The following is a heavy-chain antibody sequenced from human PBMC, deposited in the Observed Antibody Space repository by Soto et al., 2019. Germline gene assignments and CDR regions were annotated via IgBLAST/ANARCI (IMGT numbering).Heavy chain of an antibody. CDR2: IFHDGNT. CDR3: ARHQGWTGPDQ. CDR1: GASIGSGGW. Sequence: SETLSLTCAVSGASIGSGGWWSWVRQPPGKGLEWIAEIFHDGNTNYSPSLKSRVTISVDKSQNQFSLNVYSVTAADTAVYYCARHQGWTGPDQWGQGTLVTVSS. D-gene: IGHD2-8*02. J-gene: IGHJ5*02. V-gene: IGHV4-4*02.